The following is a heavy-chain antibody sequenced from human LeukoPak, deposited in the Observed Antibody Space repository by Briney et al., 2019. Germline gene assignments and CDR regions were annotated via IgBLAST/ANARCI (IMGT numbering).Heavy chain of an antibody. CDR1: GFTFSNYA. V-gene: IGHV3-23*01. CDR3: AKDRVSMIVVVAFDI. CDR2: ISGSGLRT. D-gene: IGHD3-22*01. J-gene: IGHJ3*02. Sequence: PGGSLRLSCAASGFTFSNYAMSWVRQAPGKGLEWVSAISGSGLRTYYADSVKGRFTISRDISKNTLYLQMDSLRAEDTAVYYCAKDRVSMIVVVAFDIWGQGTMVTASS.